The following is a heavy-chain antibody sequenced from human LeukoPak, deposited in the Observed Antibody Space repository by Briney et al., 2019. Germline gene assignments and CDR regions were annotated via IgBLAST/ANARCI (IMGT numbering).Heavy chain of an antibody. CDR3: ATDFYRGLQFDY. CDR2: FDPEDGET. D-gene: IGHD2/OR15-2a*01. V-gene: IGHV1-24*01. CDR1: GGTFSSYA. Sequence: ASVKVSCKASGGTFSSYAISWVRQAPGKGLEWMGRFDPEDGETIYTQKFQGRVTMTEDTSTDTAYMELTSLRSEDTAVYYCATDFYRGLQFDYWGQGTLVIVSS. J-gene: IGHJ4*02.